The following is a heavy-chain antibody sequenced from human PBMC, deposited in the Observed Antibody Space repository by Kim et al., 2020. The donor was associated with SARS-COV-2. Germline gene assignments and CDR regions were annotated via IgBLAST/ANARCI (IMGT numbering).Heavy chain of an antibody. J-gene: IGHJ3*01. D-gene: IGHD2-8*01. CDR3: AKAGNGDPGADAFDL. CDR2: IWFDGGNK. V-gene: IGHV3-33*06. CDR1: GFTFSTYG. Sequence: GGSLRLSCAASGFTFSTYGMNWVRQAPGKGLEWVAVIWFDGGNKYYADSVQGRFTISRDNSKNILYLEMNRLRAEDTAMYYCAKAGNGDPGADAFDLWGQGTMVTVS.